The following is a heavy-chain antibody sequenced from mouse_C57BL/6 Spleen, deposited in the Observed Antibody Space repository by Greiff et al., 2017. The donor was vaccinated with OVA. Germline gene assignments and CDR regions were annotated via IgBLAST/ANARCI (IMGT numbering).Heavy chain of an antibody. CDR2: INPNNGGT. V-gene: IGHV1-22*01. J-gene: IGHJ3*01. CDR1: GYTFTDYN. CDR3: ARPVYYDYDRFAY. D-gene: IGHD2-4*01. Sequence: EVKLMESGPELVKPGASVKMSCKASGYTFTDYNMHWVKQSPGKSLEWIGYINPNNGGTSYNQKFKGKATLTVNKSSSTAYMELRSLTSEDSAVYYCARPVYYDYDRFAYWGQGTLVTVSA.